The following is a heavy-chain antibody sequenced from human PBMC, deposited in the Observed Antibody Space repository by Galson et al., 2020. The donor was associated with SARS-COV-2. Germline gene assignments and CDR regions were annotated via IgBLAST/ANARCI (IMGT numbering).Heavy chain of an antibody. J-gene: IGHJ4*02. V-gene: IGHV1-8*01. CDR3: ARASDYYDPAYFDY. CDR2: INPINGKT. D-gene: IGHD3-22*01. CDR1: GYTFTSYD. Sequence: ASVTVSCKASGYTFTSYDINWVRQATGQGLEWMGWINPINGKTDFAQKFQGRVTLTRDTSITTVYMELSSLTSEDTAVYYCARASDYYDPAYFDYWGQGTLVTVTS.